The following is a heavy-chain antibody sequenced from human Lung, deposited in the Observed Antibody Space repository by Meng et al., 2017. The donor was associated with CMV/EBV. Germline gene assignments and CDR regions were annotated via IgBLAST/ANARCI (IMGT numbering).Heavy chain of an antibody. CDR3: AGAFRGGYYTNDY. V-gene: IGHV3-21*01. CDR1: GFTFSSYS. CDR2: ISSTSRYI. Sequence: GGSLRLXCATSGFTFSSYSMNWVRQAPGKGLEWVSFISSTSRYIFYADSVKGRFTISGDNAKNSVYIQMNSLRVEDTAVYYCAGAFRGGYYTNDYWGQGTLVTVSS. D-gene: IGHD3-3*01. J-gene: IGHJ4*02.